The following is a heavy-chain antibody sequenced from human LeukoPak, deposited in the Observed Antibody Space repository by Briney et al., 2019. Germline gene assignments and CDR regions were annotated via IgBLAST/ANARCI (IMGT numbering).Heavy chain of an antibody. CDR3: ARREVVAATLKY. Sequence: AGGSLRLSCAASGFSFSRYEMNWVRQAPGKGPEWLSYIGTSGSTTYYADSVKGRFTISRDNAKNSLYLQMSSLRADDTAVYYCARREVVAATLKYWGQGTLVTVSS. V-gene: IGHV3-48*03. D-gene: IGHD2-15*01. CDR2: IGTSGSTT. J-gene: IGHJ4*02. CDR1: GFSFSRYE.